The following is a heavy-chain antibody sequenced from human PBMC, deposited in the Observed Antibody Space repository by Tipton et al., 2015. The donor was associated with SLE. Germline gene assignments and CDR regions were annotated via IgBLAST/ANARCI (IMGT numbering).Heavy chain of an antibody. CDR3: ARPRIVGARGDAFDI. J-gene: IGHJ3*02. CDR1: GYTFTSYG. CDR2: ISAYNGNT. V-gene: IGHV1-18*01. Sequence: QSGPEVKKPGASVKVSCKASGYTFTSYGISWVRQAPGQGLEWMGWISAYNGNTNYGQKLQGRVTMTTDTSTSTAYMELRSLRSDDTAVYYCARPRIVGARGDAFDIWGQGTMVTVSS. D-gene: IGHD1-26*01.